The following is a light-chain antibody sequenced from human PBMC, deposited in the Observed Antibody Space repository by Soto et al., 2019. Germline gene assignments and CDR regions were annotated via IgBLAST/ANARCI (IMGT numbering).Light chain of an antibody. CDR2: AAS. CDR3: QQYGSSPIT. J-gene: IGKJ5*01. CDR1: QSIGRF. Sequence: DIEMTQSPCSLSASVGDRVTITCRASQSIGRFLNWYQQKPGKAPALLIYAASSLQSGVPSRFSGSGSGTDFTLTIRRLEPEDAAVYYCQQYGSSPITFGQGTRLEIK. V-gene: IGKV1-39*01.